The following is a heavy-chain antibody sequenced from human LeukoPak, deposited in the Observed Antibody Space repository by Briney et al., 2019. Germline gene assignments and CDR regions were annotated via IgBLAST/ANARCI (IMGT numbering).Heavy chain of an antibody. V-gene: IGHV1-24*01. Sequence: ASVKVSCKVSGYTLTELSMHWVRRAPGKGLEWMGGFDPEDGETIYAQKFQGRVTMTEDTSTDTAYMELSSLRSEDTAVYYCATPLRSGYPYYYYGMDVWGQGTTVTVSS. CDR1: GYTLTELS. CDR2: FDPEDGET. CDR3: ATPLRSGYPYYYYGMDV. D-gene: IGHD3-3*01. J-gene: IGHJ6*02.